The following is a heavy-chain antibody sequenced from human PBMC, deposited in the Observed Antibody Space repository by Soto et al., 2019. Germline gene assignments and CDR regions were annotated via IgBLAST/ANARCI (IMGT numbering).Heavy chain of an antibody. J-gene: IGHJ5*02. Sequence: QVQLVQSGAGVKKPGASVKVSCKASSYAFTSYGISWVRQAPGQGLEWMGRISAYNGNTNYAQKLQGSVTMTTDTSTSTAYMELRSLRSDDTAVYYCTRVVGALGHWFDPWVQGTLVTVSS. V-gene: IGHV1-18*01. D-gene: IGHD1-26*01. CDR1: SYAFTSYG. CDR3: TRVVGALGHWFDP. CDR2: ISAYNGNT.